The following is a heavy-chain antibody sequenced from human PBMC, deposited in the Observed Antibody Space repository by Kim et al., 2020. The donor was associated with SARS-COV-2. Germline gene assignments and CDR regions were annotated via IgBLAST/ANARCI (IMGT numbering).Heavy chain of an antibody. D-gene: IGHD3-3*01. CDR1: GYTFTSYA. CDR3: AIRYYDFWSGYSPIGENYGMDV. CDR2: INTNTGNP. V-gene: IGHV7-4-1*02. J-gene: IGHJ6*02. Sequence: ASVKVSCKASGYTFTSYAMNWVRQAPGQGLEWMGWINTNTGNPTYAQGFTGRFVFPLDTSVSTAYLQISSLKAEDTAVYYCAIRYYDFWSGYSPIGENYGMDVWGQGTTVTVSS.